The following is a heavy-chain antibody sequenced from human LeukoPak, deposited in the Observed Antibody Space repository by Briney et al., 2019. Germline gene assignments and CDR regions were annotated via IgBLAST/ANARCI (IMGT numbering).Heavy chain of an antibody. CDR1: GFIASGNY. Sequence: GGSLRLSCAASGFIASGNYMTRVRQAPGKGLEWVSVIYSGGSTYYADSVKGRFTISRDNSKNTLSLQMNSLRDEDTATYYCAKEVYCGRDCYNPGYGVDVWGQGTTVTVSS. CDR2: IYSGGST. J-gene: IGHJ6*02. D-gene: IGHD2-21*02. CDR3: AKEVYCGRDCYNPGYGVDV. V-gene: IGHV3-66*01.